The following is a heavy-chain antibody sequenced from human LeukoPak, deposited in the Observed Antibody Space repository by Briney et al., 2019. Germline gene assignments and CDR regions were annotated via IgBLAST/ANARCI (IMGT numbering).Heavy chain of an antibody. V-gene: IGHV1-69*13. D-gene: IGHD3-3*01. CDR3: TRGVNRITIFVWFDP. Sequence: SVKVSCKASGGTFSSYAISWVRQAPGQGLEWLGGIIPIFGTANYAQKFQGRVTITADESTSAAYMELSSLRSEDTAVYYCTRGVNRITIFVWFDPWGQGTLVTVSS. J-gene: IGHJ5*02. CDR1: GGTFSSYA. CDR2: IIPIFGTA.